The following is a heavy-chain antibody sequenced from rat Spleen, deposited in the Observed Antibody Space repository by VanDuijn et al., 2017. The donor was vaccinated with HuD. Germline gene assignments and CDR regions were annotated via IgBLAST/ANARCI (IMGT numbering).Heavy chain of an antibody. J-gene: IGHJ2*01. V-gene: IGHV5-7*01. CDR2: ISYDGSST. CDR3: ARGYTLDY. Sequence: EVQLVESGGGLVQPGRSLKLSCAASGFTFSDYAMNWIRQAPTKGLEWVATISYDGSSTYYRDSVKGRFTNSRDNAKSTLYLQMDSLRSEDTATYYCARGYTLDYWGQGVMVTVSS. D-gene: IGHD1-11*01. CDR1: GFTFSDYA.